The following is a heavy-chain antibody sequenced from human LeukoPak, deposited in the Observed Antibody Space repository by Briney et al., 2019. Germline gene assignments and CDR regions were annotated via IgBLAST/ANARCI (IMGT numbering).Heavy chain of an antibody. D-gene: IGHD2-2*01. Sequence: KPSETLSLTCTVSGGSISSYYWSWIRQPAGKGLEWIGRFYTSGSANYNPSLKSRVTMSVDTSKNQFSLNLRSLTAADTAVYYCARGGSTSTLFDYWGQGTLVTVSS. CDR1: GGSISSYY. CDR3: ARGGSTSTLFDY. V-gene: IGHV4-4*07. J-gene: IGHJ4*02. CDR2: FYTSGSA.